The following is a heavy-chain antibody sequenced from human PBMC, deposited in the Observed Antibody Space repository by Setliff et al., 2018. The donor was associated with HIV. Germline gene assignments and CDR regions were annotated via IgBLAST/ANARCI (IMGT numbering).Heavy chain of an antibody. CDR1: GFTVSSNY. D-gene: IGHD3-9*01. J-gene: IGHJ4*02. Sequence: LRLSCAASGFTVSSNYMSWVRQAPGKGLEWVSVIYSGGSTYYADSVKGRFTISRDNSKNTLYLQMNSLRAEDTAVYYCARELDRDILTGYYLQDWGQGTLVTVSS. CDR3: ARELDRDILTGYYLQD. CDR2: IYSGGST. V-gene: IGHV3-53*01.